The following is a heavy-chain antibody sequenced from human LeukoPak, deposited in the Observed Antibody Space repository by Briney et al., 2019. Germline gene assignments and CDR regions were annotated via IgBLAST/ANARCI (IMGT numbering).Heavy chain of an antibody. CDR1: GGSISSYY. Sequence: PSETLSLTCTVSGGSISSYYWSWIRQPPGKGLEWIGYIYYSGSTNYNPSLKSRVTISVDTSKNQFSLKLSSVTAADTAAYYCARDRREQWLPGRFDPWGQGTLVTVSS. CDR3: ARDRREQWLPGRFDP. J-gene: IGHJ5*02. CDR2: IYYSGST. D-gene: IGHD6-19*01. V-gene: IGHV4-59*01.